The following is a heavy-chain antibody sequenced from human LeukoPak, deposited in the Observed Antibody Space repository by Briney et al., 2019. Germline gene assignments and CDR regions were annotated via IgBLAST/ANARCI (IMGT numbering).Heavy chain of an antibody. D-gene: IGHD2-8*01. CDR1: GGSISSGDYY. J-gene: IGHJ4*02. CDR2: IYYSGST. CDR3: ASGVEGPTPFDY. V-gene: IGHV4-30-4*01. Sequence: SETLSLTCTVSGGSISSGDYYWSWIRQPPGKGLEWIGYIYYSGSTYYNPSLKSRVTISVDTSKNQFSLKLSSVTAADTAVYYCASGVEGPTPFDYWGQGTPVTVSS.